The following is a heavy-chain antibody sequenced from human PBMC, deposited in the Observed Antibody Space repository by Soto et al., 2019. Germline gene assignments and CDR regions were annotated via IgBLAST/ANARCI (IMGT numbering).Heavy chain of an antibody. J-gene: IGHJ4*02. CDR3: ATDPPNTVTTLGGYDY. CDR1: GYTLTELS. CDR2: FDPEDGET. V-gene: IGHV1-24*01. Sequence: ASVKVSCKVSGYTLTELSINWVRQAPGKGLEWMGGFDPEDGETIFAQKFQGRLTMTEDTSADTAYMELSSLKSEDTAVYYCATDPPNTVTTLGGYDYWGRGTLVTVS. D-gene: IGHD4-17*01.